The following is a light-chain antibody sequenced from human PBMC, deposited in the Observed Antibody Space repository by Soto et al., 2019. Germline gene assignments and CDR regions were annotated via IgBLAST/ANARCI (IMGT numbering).Light chain of an antibody. V-gene: IGKV3-11*01. CDR2: DAS. CDR1: QIISRTY. Sequence: EIVVQQSPGPLSVSPGERATLSCRPSQIISRTYLNWYHQRPGQDPRLLIYDASNRDTVIPARFSGSGSWTDFTLTISSLETEDFAVYYCQQRSNWPWTVGQGTKVDIK. J-gene: IGKJ1*01. CDR3: QQRSNWPWT.